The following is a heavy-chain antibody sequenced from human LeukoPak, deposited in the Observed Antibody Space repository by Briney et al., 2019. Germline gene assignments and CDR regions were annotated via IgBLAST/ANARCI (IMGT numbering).Heavy chain of an antibody. J-gene: IGHJ3*02. CDR1: GFTFSSYS. D-gene: IGHD3-16*01. CDR2: ISSSSSYI. V-gene: IGHV3-21*01. Sequence: GGSLRLSCAASGFTFSSYSMNWVRQAPGKGLEWVSSISSSSSYIYYADSVKGRFTISGDNSKNTVYLQMNSLRGEDTAVYYCARVGDMEAFDIWGQGTRVTVSS. CDR3: ARVGDMEAFDI.